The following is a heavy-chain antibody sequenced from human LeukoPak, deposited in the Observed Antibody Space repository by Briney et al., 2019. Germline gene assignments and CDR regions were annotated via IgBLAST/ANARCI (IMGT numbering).Heavy chain of an antibody. D-gene: IGHD3-10*01. CDR1: GASISGSGYY. V-gene: IGHV4-39*01. CDR2: IYYSGST. CDR3: ARSMVRGVIAT. J-gene: IGHJ5*02. Sequence: SETLSLTCAVSGASISGSGYYWGWIRQPPGKGLEWIGNIYYSGSTYYNASLQSRVTISIDTSKNQFSLRLNSVTAADTAMYYCARSMVRGVIATWGQGTLATVSS.